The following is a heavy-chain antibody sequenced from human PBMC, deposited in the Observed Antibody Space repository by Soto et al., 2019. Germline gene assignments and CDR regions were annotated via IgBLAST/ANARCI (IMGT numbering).Heavy chain of an antibody. Sequence: GASVKVSCKASGVTFSSYTISWVRQAPGQGLEWMGRIIPILGIANYAQKFQGRVTITADKSTSTAYMELSSLRSEDTAVYYCARDLGTTEYYFDYWGQGTLVTVSS. D-gene: IGHD7-27*01. CDR2: IIPILGIA. V-gene: IGHV1-69*04. J-gene: IGHJ4*02. CDR3: ARDLGTTEYYFDY. CDR1: GVTFSSYT.